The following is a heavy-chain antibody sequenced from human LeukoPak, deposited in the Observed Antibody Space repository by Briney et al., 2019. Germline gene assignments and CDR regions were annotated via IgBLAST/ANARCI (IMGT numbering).Heavy chain of an antibody. CDR2: INHSGST. CDR1: GFTVSSNY. D-gene: IGHD2-2*01. J-gene: IGHJ2*01. V-gene: IGHV4-34*01. Sequence: GSLRLSCAASGFTVSSNYMSWVRQAPGKGLEWIGEINHSGSTNYNPSLKSRVTISVDTSKNQFSLKLSSVTAADTAVYYCASPDASTWYFDLWGRGTLVTVSS. CDR3: ASPDASTWYFDL.